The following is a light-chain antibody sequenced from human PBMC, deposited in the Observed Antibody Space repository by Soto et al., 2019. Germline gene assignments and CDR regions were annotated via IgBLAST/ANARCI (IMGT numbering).Light chain of an antibody. V-gene: IGKV1-39*01. CDR1: QSISSC. CDR3: QQRYSTPRT. CDR2: AAS. J-gene: IGKJ1*01. Sequence: DIQMTQSPSSLSASVGDRVTITCRASQSISSCLNWYQQKPGKAPKLLIYAASSLQSGVPSRFSGSGSGTDFTLTISSLQPEDVATYYCQQRYSTPRTFGQGTKVEIK.